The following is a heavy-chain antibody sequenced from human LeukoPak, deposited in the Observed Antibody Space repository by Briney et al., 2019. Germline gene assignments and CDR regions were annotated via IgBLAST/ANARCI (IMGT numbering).Heavy chain of an antibody. D-gene: IGHD3-22*01. CDR2: IYHSGST. CDR1: GGSIGSGGYY. CDR3: ARADSSHPTYYFDY. J-gene: IGHJ4*02. V-gene: IGHV4-30-2*01. Sequence: SETLSLTCTVSGGSIGSGGYYWSWIRQHPGKGLEWIGYIYHSGSTYYNPSLKSRVTISVDRSKNQFSLKLSSVTAADTAVYYCARADSSHPTYYFDYWGQGTLVTVSS.